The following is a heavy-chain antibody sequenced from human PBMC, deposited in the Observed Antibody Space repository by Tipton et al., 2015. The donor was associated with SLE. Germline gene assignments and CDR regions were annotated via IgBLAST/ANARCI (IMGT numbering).Heavy chain of an antibody. CDR3: ARALVGATRDYYYYMDV. CDR1: GGSISTXGYN. Sequence: LRLSCTVSGGSISTXGYNWGWIRQPPGKGLDGIGSIYYSGSTYDNPSFKSRVTISVDTSKNQFSLKLSSVTAADTAVYYCARALVGATRDYYYYMDVWGXGTTVTVS. J-gene: IGHJ6*03. D-gene: IGHD1-26*01. V-gene: IGHV4-39*07. CDR2: IYYSGST.